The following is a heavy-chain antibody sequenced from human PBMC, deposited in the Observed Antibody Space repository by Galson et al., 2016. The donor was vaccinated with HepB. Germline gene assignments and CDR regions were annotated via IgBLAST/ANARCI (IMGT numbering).Heavy chain of an antibody. J-gene: IGHJ6*02. CDR1: GFTFSSYS. Sequence: SLRLSCAASGFTFSSYSMNWVRQAPGKGLEWVSSISSSSSYIYYADSVKGRFTISRDNAKNSLYLQMKSLRAEDTAVYYCARPPDSYYDLWSGYKADYYYYGMDVWGQGTTVTVSS. D-gene: IGHD3-3*01. V-gene: IGHV3-21*01. CDR3: ARPPDSYYDLWSGYKADYYYYGMDV. CDR2: ISSSSSYI.